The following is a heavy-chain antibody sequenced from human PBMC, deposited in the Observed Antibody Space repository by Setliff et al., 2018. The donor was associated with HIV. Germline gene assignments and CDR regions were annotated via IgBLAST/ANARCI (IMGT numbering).Heavy chain of an antibody. Sequence: PSETLSLTCTVSGGSISSSSYYWGWIRQPPGKGPEWIGSLYYRGTTYYNPSLKSRVTLSIDTSKNQFSLNLTSVTAADTAVYYCARAEMATIVAFDIWGQGTMVTVSS. J-gene: IGHJ3*02. D-gene: IGHD5-12*01. CDR3: ARAEMATIVAFDI. CDR1: GGSISSSSYY. V-gene: IGHV4-39*07. CDR2: LYYRGTT.